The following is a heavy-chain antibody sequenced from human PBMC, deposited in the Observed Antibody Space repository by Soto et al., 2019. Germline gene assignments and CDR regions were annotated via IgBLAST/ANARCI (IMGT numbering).Heavy chain of an antibody. D-gene: IGHD2-2*01. CDR2: IFYSGGT. Sequence: QLQLQESGPGLVKPSETLSLTCTVSGGSISITSYYWGWIRQPPGTGLEWIGSIFYSGGTYYNPSLRSRVTISVDSSKNQFSLKLSSVTAADTAVYYCATPGIVPAAMSYYYMDVWGKGTTVTVSS. CDR1: GGSISITSYY. J-gene: IGHJ6*03. CDR3: ATPGIVPAAMSYYYMDV. V-gene: IGHV4-39*01.